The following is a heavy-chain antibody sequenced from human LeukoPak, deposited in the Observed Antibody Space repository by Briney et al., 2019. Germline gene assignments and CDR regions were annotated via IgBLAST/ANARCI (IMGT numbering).Heavy chain of an antibody. J-gene: IGHJ6*03. D-gene: IGHD6-13*01. CDR2: IIPIFGTA. Sequence: SVKVSCKASGGTFSSYAISWVRQAPGQGLEWMGGIIPIFGTANYAQKFQGRVTITADTSTSTAYMELRSLRSDDTAVYYCARDWGSSSWYAYYYYYMDVWGKGTTVTISS. CDR3: ARDWGSSSWYAYYYYYMDV. CDR1: GGTFSSYA. V-gene: IGHV1-69*06.